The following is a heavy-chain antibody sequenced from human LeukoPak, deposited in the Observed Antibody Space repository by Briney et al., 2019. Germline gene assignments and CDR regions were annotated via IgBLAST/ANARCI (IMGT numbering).Heavy chain of an antibody. J-gene: IGHJ4*02. CDR2: ISGSGGST. CDR3: ARQRSGNSPIFDY. Sequence: GGSLRLSCAASEFTFSSYAMSWVRQAPGKGLEWVSAISGSGGSTYYADSVKGRFTISRDNAKNSLYLQMNSLRAEDTAVYYCARQRSGNSPIFDYWGQGTLVTVSS. V-gene: IGHV3-23*01. CDR1: EFTFSSYA. D-gene: IGHD4-23*01.